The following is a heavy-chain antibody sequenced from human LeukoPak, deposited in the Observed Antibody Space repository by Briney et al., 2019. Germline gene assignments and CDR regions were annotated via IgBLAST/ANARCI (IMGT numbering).Heavy chain of an antibody. Sequence: PGGSLRLSCAASGFTFSSYAMSWVRQAPGKGLEWVSAISGSGGSTYYADSVKGRFTISRDNSKNTLYLQMNSLRAEDTAVYYCAKVFSPEGPIRFKDPFWSDPYRDAFDIWGQGTMVTVSS. CDR1: GFTFSSYA. D-gene: IGHD3-3*01. CDR2: ISGSGGST. J-gene: IGHJ3*02. CDR3: AKVFSPEGPIRFKDPFWSDPYRDAFDI. V-gene: IGHV3-23*01.